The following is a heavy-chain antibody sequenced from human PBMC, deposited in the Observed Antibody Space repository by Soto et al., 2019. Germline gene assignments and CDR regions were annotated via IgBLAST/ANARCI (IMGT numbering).Heavy chain of an antibody. CDR3: ARHVRPRYYYYGMDV. D-gene: IGHD2-8*01. J-gene: IGHJ6*02. V-gene: IGHV5-51*01. CDR2: IYPGDSDT. Sequence: PGESLKISCKGSGYSFTSYWIGWVRQMPGKGLEWRGIIYPGDSDTRYSPSFQGQVTISADKSISTAYLQWSSLKASDTAMDYCARHVRPRYYYYGMDVWGQGTTVTVSS. CDR1: GYSFTSYW.